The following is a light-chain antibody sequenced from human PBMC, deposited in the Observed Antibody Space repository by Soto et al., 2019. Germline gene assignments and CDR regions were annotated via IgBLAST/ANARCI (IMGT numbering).Light chain of an antibody. V-gene: IGKV3-15*01. CDR1: QSVGSN. Sequence: EIVMTQSPATLSVSPVERATLSCRASQSVGSNLAWYQQKPGQAPRLLIYGASTRATGIPARFSGSGSGTEFTLTISSLQSEDFAVYYCQQYENWPRTFGQGTKVDIK. CDR3: QQYENWPRT. CDR2: GAS. J-gene: IGKJ1*01.